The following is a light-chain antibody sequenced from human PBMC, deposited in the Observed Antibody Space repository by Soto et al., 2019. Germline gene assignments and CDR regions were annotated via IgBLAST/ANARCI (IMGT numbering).Light chain of an antibody. CDR2: GAS. J-gene: IGKJ2*01. CDR3: QQYGNSPLYS. V-gene: IGKV3-15*01. CDR1: QSVRTT. Sequence: EIVMRQSPATLSVSPGQRATLSCRASQSVRTTVAWYHQRPGQAPRLLIFGASTRASGVPDRFSGDGSGTDFTLTISRLEPEDSAVYYCQQYGNSPLYSFGQGTKLEIK.